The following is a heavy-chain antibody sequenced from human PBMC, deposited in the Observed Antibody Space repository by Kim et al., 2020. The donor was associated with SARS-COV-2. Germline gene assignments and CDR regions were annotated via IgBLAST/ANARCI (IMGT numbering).Heavy chain of an antibody. D-gene: IGHD6-6*01. Sequence: YYNPSLKGRVTISVDTSKNQFSLKLNSVTATDTAVYYCARLVGSSGAFDIWGQGTMVTVSS. V-gene: IGHV4-39*01. J-gene: IGHJ3*02. CDR3: ARLVGSSGAFDI.